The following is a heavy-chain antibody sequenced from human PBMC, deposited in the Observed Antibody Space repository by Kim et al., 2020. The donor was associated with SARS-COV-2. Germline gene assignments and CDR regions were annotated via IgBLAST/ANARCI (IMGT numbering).Heavy chain of an antibody. J-gene: IGHJ4*02. CDR3: ARPSSRGGIAAVY. CDR2: IYPGDSDT. V-gene: IGHV5-51*01. Sequence: GESLQISCKGSGYSFTSYWIGWVRQMPGKGLEWMGIIYPGDSDTRYGPSFQGQVTISADKSISTAYLQWSSLKASDTAMYYCARPSSRGGIAAVYWGQGTLVTVSS. D-gene: IGHD6-13*01. CDR1: GYSFTSYW.